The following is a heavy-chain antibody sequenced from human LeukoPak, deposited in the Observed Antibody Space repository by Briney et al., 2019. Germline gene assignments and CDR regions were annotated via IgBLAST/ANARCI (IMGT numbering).Heavy chain of an antibody. CDR1: GCGFTINA. D-gene: IGHD2-2*01. V-gene: IGHV1-69*04. CDR2: INPGLDIT. CDR3: ARVTGSSWKDWFDP. Sequence: SVNLSFNSSGCGFTINAVIWIWLPHGPGNARKGRINPGLDITNSAQNNQGRVTITADKSTDTAYMELSILRFEDTAVYYCARVTGSSWKDWFDPWGQGTLVTVA. J-gene: IGHJ5*02.